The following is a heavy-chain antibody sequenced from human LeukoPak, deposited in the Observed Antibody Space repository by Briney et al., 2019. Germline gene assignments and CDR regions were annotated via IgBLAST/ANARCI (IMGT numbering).Heavy chain of an antibody. Sequence: ASVNVSCKASGGTFSSYAISWVRQAPGQGLEWMGGIIPIFGTANYAQKFQGRVTITADESTSTAYMELSSLRSEDTAVYYCARYIAAAGIRGDYYYYGMDVWGQGTTVTVSS. D-gene: IGHD6-13*01. CDR1: GGTFSSYA. CDR3: ARYIAAAGIRGDYYYYGMDV. CDR2: IIPIFGTA. J-gene: IGHJ6*02. V-gene: IGHV1-69*13.